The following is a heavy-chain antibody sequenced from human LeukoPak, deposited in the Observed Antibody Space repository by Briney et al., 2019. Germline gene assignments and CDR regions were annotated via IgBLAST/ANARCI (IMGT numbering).Heavy chain of an antibody. CDR1: GGSFSGYY. Sequence: SETLSLTCAVYGGSFSGYYWSWIRQPPGKGLEWIGEINHSGSTNYNPSLKGRVTISVDTSKNQFSLKLSSVTAADTAVYYCARASYSYDINGWVPFDYWGQGTLVTVSS. CDR2: INHSGST. CDR3: ARASYSYDINGWVPFDY. J-gene: IGHJ4*02. D-gene: IGHD3-22*01. V-gene: IGHV4-34*01.